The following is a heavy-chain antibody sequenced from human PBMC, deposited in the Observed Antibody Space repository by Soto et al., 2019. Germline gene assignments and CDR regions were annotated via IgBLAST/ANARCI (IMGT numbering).Heavy chain of an antibody. V-gene: IGHV1-69*04. CDR3: ARDPGNIAVADTGYDY. D-gene: IGHD6-19*01. J-gene: IGHJ4*02. CDR1: GGTFSSYT. CDR2: IIPILGIA. Sequence: ASVKVSCKASGGTFSSYTISWVRQAPGQGLEWMGRIIPILGIANYAQKFQGRVTITADKSTSTAYMELSSLRSEDTAVYYCARDPGNIAVADTGYDYWGQGTLVTVSS.